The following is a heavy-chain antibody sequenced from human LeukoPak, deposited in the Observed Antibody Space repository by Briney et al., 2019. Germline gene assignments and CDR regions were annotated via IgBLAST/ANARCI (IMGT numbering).Heavy chain of an antibody. CDR2: ISGNGDNT. CDR3: AKAEVFLEWLLN. Sequence: PGGSLRLSCAASGFTFSSYAMSWVRQAPGKGLEWVSAISGNGDNTYYADSVKGRFTISRDNSKNTLYLQMNSLRGDDTAIYYCAKAEVFLEWLLNWGQGTLVTVSS. D-gene: IGHD3-3*01. V-gene: IGHV3-23*01. CDR1: GFTFSSYA. J-gene: IGHJ4*02.